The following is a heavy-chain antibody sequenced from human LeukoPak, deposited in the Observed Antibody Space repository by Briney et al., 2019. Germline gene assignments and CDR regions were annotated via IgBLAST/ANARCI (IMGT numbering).Heavy chain of an antibody. J-gene: IGHJ4*02. V-gene: IGHV3-23*01. CDR3: AKKWGVGTTTLDYFDY. CDR1: GFTFSNYA. Sequence: GGSLRLSCAASGFTFSNYAMSWVRQAPGKGPEWVSTISNSGAGTYYADSVKGRFTISRDNSKNTLYLQMNSLTDEDTAVYYCAKKWGVGTTTLDYFDYWGQGTLVTVSS. CDR2: ISNSGAGT. D-gene: IGHD1-26*01.